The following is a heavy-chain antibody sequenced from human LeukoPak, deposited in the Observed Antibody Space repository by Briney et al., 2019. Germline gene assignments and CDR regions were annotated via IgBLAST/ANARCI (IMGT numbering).Heavy chain of an antibody. V-gene: IGHV3-48*03. CDR2: INHNGEMV. Sequence: GGSLRLSCAASGFTLRNYVMSWVGQAPGKGLEWVSYINHNGEMVFYPDFVKGRFTISRDNAKNSLYLQMNSLRDEDTAVYYCARDNDWAFHYWGQGTLVTVSS. CDR3: ARDNDWAFHY. CDR1: GFTLRNYV. J-gene: IGHJ4*02. D-gene: IGHD3-9*01.